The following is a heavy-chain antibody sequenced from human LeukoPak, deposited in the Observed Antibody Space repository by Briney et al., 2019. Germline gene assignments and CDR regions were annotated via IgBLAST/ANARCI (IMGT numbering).Heavy chain of an antibody. Sequence: GRSLRLSCAASGFTFSNYGMHWVRQAPGKGLEWVSGINWNGGSTGYADSVKGRFTISRDNAKNSLYLQMNSLRAEDTAVYYCAELGLTMIGGVWGKGTTVTISS. CDR2: INWNGGST. D-gene: IGHD3-10*02. CDR3: AELGLTMIGGV. V-gene: IGHV3-20*04. J-gene: IGHJ6*04. CDR1: GFTFSNYG.